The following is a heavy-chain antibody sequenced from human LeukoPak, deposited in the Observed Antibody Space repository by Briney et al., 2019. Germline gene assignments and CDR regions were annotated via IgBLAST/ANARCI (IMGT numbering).Heavy chain of an antibody. J-gene: IGHJ4*02. CDR1: GGTFSSYA. CDR3: ARVGGREYYGSGSYSAY. Sequence: GSSVKVSCKASGGTFSSYAISWVRQAPGQGLEWMGGIIPIFGTANYAQKFQGRVTITADESTSTAYMELSSLRSEDTAVYYRARVGGREYYGSGSYSAYWGQGTLVTVSS. D-gene: IGHD3-10*01. CDR2: IIPIFGTA. V-gene: IGHV1-69*01.